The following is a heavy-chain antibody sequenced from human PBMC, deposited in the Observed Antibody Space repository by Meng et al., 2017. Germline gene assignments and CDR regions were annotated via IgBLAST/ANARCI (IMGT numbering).Heavy chain of an antibody. V-gene: IGHV4-34*01. CDR3: ARGRYFDWLSYRYYFDY. D-gene: IGHD3-9*01. Sequence: QVQLRRVVAGTLKPSETLALTWAVYGGSFSGYYWSWIRQPPGKGLEWIGEINHSGSTNYNPSLKSRVTISVDTSKNQFSLKLSSVTAADTAVYYCARGRYFDWLSYRYYFDYWGQGTLVTVSS. CDR1: GGSFSGYY. CDR2: INHSGST. J-gene: IGHJ4*02.